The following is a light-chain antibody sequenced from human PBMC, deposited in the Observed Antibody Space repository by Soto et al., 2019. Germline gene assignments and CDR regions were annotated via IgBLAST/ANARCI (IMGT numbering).Light chain of an antibody. V-gene: IGLV1-44*01. CDR3: EAWDDSLYGAV. CDR1: SSNIGTNT. Sequence: QSVLTQPPAASGTPGQRVTISCSGSSSNIGTNTVNWYQQLPGTAPKLLIYSNDLRPSGVPDRFSASKSGTSASLAISGLQSEDEDDYYCEAWDDSLYGAVFGGGTKLTVL. J-gene: IGLJ2*01. CDR2: SND.